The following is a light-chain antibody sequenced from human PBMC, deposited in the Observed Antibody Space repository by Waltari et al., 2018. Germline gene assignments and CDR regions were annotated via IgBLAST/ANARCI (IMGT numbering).Light chain of an antibody. Sequence: EIVLTQSPATLSLSPGERATLSCRASQSVSSYLAWYQQKPGQAPRLLIYDASNRATGIPARFTGSGSGTDFTLTISSLEPEDFAVYYCQQRTNSRTFGQGTKLEFK. CDR1: QSVSSY. V-gene: IGKV3-11*01. CDR2: DAS. CDR3: QQRTNSRT. J-gene: IGKJ1*01.